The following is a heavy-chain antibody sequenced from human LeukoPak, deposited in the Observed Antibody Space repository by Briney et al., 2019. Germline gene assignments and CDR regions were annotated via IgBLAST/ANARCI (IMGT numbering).Heavy chain of an antibody. Sequence: SGTLSLTCTVSGGSMSNYYWSWIRQPPGKGLEWIGIIYYSGSTYYNPSLKSRVTISVDTSQNHFSLKLSSVIAADTAVYYCARLNVGTARYDFDYWGQGALVTVSS. CDR1: GGSMSNYY. CDR2: IYYSGST. V-gene: IGHV4-59*04. J-gene: IGHJ4*02. D-gene: IGHD6-6*01. CDR3: ARLNVGTARYDFDY.